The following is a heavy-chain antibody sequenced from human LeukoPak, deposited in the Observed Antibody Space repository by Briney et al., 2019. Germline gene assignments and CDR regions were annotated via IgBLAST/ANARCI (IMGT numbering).Heavy chain of an antibody. V-gene: IGHV4-34*01. CDR3: ARGGGSSSWYYY. CDR2: INHSGST. Sequence: SETLSLTCAVYGGSFSGYYWSWIRQPPGKGLEWIGEINHSGSTNYYPSLKSRVTISVDTSKNQFSLKLSSVTAADTAVYYCARGGGSSSWYYYWGQGTLVTVSS. J-gene: IGHJ4*02. D-gene: IGHD6-13*01. CDR1: GGSFSGYY.